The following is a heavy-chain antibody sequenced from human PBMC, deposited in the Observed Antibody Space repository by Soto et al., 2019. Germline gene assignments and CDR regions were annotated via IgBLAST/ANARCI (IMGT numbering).Heavy chain of an antibody. CDR2: IWYDGSNK. CDR1: GFTFSSYG. CDR3: ARPPDDLDYYYYYGMDV. V-gene: IGHV3-33*01. J-gene: IGHJ6*02. Sequence: GGSQRLSCAASGFTFSSYGMHWVRQAPGKGLEWVAVIWYDGSNKYYADSVKGRFTISRDNSKNTLYLQMNSLRAEDTAVYYCARPPDDLDYYYYYGMDVWGQGTTVTVSS.